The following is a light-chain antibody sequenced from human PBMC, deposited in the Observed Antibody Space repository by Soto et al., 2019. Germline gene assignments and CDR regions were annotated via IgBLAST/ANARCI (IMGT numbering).Light chain of an antibody. Sequence: EIVLTQSPGTLSLSPGERATLSCRASQSVSSSCLAWYQQKLGQAPRLLIYGASSRATGIPDRFSGSGSGTDFTLTISRLEPEDFAVYYCQQYGSLPWTFGQGTKVEIK. CDR3: QQYGSLPWT. J-gene: IGKJ1*01. CDR2: GAS. CDR1: QSVSSSC. V-gene: IGKV3-20*01.